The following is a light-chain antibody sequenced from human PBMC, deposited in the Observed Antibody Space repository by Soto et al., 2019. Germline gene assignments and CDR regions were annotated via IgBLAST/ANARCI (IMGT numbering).Light chain of an antibody. V-gene: IGKV1-5*03. CDR3: HQYSRRQGT. Sequence: DIQLTQSPSTLSASVGDRVTITCRASQSIETWLAWYQQKPGKAPKLLIFKASNLESGVPSRFSGSVSETEFTLTISSLQLDDVETYYCHQYSRRQGTFGQGTKVEIK. J-gene: IGKJ1*01. CDR2: KAS. CDR1: QSIETW.